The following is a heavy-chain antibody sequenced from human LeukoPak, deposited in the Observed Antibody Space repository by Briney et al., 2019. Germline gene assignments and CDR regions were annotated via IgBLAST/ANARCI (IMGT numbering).Heavy chain of an antibody. Sequence: PGGSLRLSCAASGFTFSDYYMTWIRQAPGKGLEWVSYLSSSGNTIYYADSVKGRFTISRDNAKNSLYLQMNSLRADDTAVYYCARDFDESTGYNFDYRGQGTLVTVSS. CDR1: GFTFSDYY. V-gene: IGHV3-11*04. CDR2: LSSSGNTI. J-gene: IGHJ4*02. D-gene: IGHD5-24*01. CDR3: ARDFDESTGYNFDY.